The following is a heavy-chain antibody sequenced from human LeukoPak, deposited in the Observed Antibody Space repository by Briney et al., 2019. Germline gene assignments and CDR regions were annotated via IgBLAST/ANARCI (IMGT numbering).Heavy chain of an antibody. V-gene: IGHV3-23*01. CDR3: AKARYCSGGSCYHDY. D-gene: IGHD2-15*01. CDR2: ISGSGGST. Sequence: GGSPRLSSATSGFTFSSYAMSWVHQAPGKGLEWASSISGSGGSTYYADSVKGRFTISRDNSKNTLYVQMDSLRAEDTAVYYCAKARYCSGGSCYHDYWGQGTLVTVSS. CDR1: GFTFSSYA. J-gene: IGHJ4*02.